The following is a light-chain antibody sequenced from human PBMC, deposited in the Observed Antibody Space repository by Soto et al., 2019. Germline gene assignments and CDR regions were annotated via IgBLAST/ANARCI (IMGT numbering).Light chain of an antibody. V-gene: IGKV1-8*01. CDR3: QHYNSYSEA. CDR1: QGISSW. J-gene: IGKJ1*01. Sequence: AIRMTQSPSSFSASTGDRVTITCRASQGISSWLAWYQQKPGKAPKLLIYAATTLQSGVPSRFSGSGSGTEFTLTISSLQPDDFATYYCQHYNSYSEAFGQGTKVDIK. CDR2: AAT.